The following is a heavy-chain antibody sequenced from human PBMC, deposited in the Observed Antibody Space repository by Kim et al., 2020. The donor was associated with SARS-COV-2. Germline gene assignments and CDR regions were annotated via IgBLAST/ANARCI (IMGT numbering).Heavy chain of an antibody. CDR1: GGSISSSSYY. J-gene: IGHJ2*01. Sequence: SETLSLTCTVSGGSISSSSYYWGWIRQPPGKGLEWIGSIYYSGSTYYNPSLKSRVTISVDTSKNQFSLKLSSVTAADTAVYYCARHESPRGGDAWYFDLWGRGTLVTVSS. V-gene: IGHV4-39*01. CDR2: IYYSGST. D-gene: IGHD4-17*01. CDR3: ARHESPRGGDAWYFDL.